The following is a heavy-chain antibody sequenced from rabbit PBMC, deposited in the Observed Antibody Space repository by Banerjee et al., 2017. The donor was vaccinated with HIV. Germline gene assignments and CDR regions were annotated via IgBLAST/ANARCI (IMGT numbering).Heavy chain of an antibody. D-gene: IGHD1-1*01. Sequence: TLTFTASGLDFSSDYDMCWVRQAPGKGLEWIACIWIGSSDSTYYANWAKGRFTISKTSSTTVTLQMTSLTAADTATYSCARAAYSSSSGCSHFNLWGPGTLVTVS. CDR2: IWIGSSDST. CDR3: ARAAYSSSSGCSHFNL. CDR1: GLDFSSDYD. J-gene: IGHJ4*01. V-gene: IGHV1S40*01.